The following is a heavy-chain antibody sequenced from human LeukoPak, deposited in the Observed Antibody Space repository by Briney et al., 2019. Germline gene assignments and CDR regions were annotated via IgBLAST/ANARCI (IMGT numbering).Heavy chain of an antibody. D-gene: IGHD3-22*01. Sequence: ASVKVSCKASGYTVTSYDINWVRQATGQGLEWMGWMNPNSGNTGYEQKLQGRVTMTRNTSITTAYMELSSLASEDTAAYYCASSTYYYDSSGLDWFDPWGQGTLVTVSS. CDR1: GYTVTSYD. J-gene: IGHJ5*02. V-gene: IGHV1-8*01. CDR2: MNPNSGNT. CDR3: ASSTYYYDSSGLDWFDP.